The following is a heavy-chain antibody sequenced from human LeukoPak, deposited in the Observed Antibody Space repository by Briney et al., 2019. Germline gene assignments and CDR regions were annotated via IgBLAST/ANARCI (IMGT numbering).Heavy chain of an antibody. J-gene: IGHJ6*03. CDR3: ARDGQRVVTNYYYNMDV. CDR1: GGTFSSNA. D-gene: IGHD3-3*01. CDR2: IIPIFGTA. Sequence: ASVKVSCKASGGTFSSNAISWVRQAPGQGLEWMGGIIPIFGTANYAQKFQGRVTITADDSTSTAYMELSSLRSEDTAVYYCARDGQRVVTNYYYNMDVWGKGTTVTVSS. V-gene: IGHV1-69*13.